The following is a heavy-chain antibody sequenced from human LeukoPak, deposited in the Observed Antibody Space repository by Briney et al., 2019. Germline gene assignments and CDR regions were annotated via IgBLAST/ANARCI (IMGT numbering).Heavy chain of an antibody. CDR1: GFTFSSYV. Sequence: GGSLRLSCAASGFTFSSYVMSWVRQAPGKGLEWVSAISGSGDSTYYADSVKGRFTISRDNSKNTLFLQMNSLRAEDTAVYYCAKDLWFGVFDYWGQGTLVTVSS. D-gene: IGHD3-10*01. CDR3: AKDLWFGVFDY. V-gene: IGHV3-23*01. CDR2: ISGSGDST. J-gene: IGHJ4*02.